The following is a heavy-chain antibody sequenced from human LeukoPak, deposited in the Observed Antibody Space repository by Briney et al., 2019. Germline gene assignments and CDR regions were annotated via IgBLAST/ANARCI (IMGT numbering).Heavy chain of an antibody. CDR1: GESFSAYY. D-gene: IGHD3-10*01. CDR3: ARVEGYGSGSFDY. V-gene: IGHV4-34*01. J-gene: IGHJ4*02. Sequence: SETLSLTCAVYGESFSAYYWSWIRQPPGKGLEWIGEINHSGSTNYNPSLKSRVTISVDTSKNQFSLKLRSVTAADTAVYYCARVEGYGSGSFDYWGQGTLVTVSS. CDR2: INHSGST.